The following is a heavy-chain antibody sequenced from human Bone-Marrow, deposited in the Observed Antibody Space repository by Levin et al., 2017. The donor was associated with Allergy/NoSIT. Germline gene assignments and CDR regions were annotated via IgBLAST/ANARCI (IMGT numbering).Heavy chain of an antibody. CDR3: AREGRDGPNVGFDY. V-gene: IGHV3-21*01. J-gene: IGHJ4*02. CDR1: GFTFSSYS. CDR2: ISSSSSYI. D-gene: IGHD5-24*01. Sequence: GESLKISCAASGFTFSSYSMNWVRQAPGKGLEWVSSISSSSSYIYYADSVKGRFTISRDNAKNSLYLQMNSLRAEDTAVYYCAREGRDGPNVGFDYWGQGTLVTVSS.